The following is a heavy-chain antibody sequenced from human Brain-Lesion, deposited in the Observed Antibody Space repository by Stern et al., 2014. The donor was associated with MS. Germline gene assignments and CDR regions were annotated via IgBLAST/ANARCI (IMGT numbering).Heavy chain of an antibody. V-gene: IGHV4-39*01. D-gene: IGHD3-3*01. CDR3: ARLATPDFWSGVGCLFDH. J-gene: IGHJ4*02. CDR2: LYYSGTP. Sequence: QVQLVESGPGLVKPSETLSLTCTISGDSISSVNYYWGWIRQPPGKGLEWIGSLYYSGTPYSNPSLKGRLTISVDTSKNQFSLKLSSVAAADTAVYFCARLATPDFWSGVGCLFDHWGQGMLVTVSS. CDR1: GDSISSVNYY.